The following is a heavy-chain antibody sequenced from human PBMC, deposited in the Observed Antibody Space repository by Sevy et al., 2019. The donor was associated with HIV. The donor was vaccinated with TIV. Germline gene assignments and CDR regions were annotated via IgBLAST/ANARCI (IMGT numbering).Heavy chain of an antibody. V-gene: IGHV4-34*01. CDR3: ARSGGYYDQGMDV. D-gene: IGHD3-16*01. CDR1: CGSFSDYS. J-gene: IGHJ6*02. Sequence: SETLSLTCAVYCGSFSDYSCTWIRQPPGKGLEWIGEINHSGNTNYNPSLKGRVTISVDTSKNQFSMKLSSVTAADTAVYYCARSGGYYDQGMDVWGQGTTVTVSS. CDR2: INHSGNT.